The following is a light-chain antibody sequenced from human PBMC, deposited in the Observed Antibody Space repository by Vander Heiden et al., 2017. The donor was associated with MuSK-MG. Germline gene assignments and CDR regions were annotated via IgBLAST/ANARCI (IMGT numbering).Light chain of an antibody. V-gene: IGLV1-47*01. CDR2: RNN. CDR1: SSNIGSNY. J-gene: IGLJ3*02. Sequence: QSVLTQPPSASGTPGQRVTISCSGSSSNIGSNYVYWYQQLPGTAPKLLIYRNNQRPSGVPDRFSGSKSGTSASLAISGLRSEDEADYYCAAWDDSLSGWVFAGGTKLTVL. CDR3: AAWDDSLSGWV.